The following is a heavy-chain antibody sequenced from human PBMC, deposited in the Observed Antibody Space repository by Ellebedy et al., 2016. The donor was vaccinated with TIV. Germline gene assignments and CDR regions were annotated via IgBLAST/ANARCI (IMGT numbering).Heavy chain of an antibody. CDR2: INHSGST. CDR3: ARLMVRGVIKREYHFDY. J-gene: IGHJ4*02. D-gene: IGHD3-10*01. CDR1: GRSSSGYY. Sequence: MPSETLSLTCAVYGRSSSGYYWTRIPWHPGKRMEWIGEINHSGSTNYTPSLKIRVTISVDTSKNQFSLKLSSVPAAETAVYYCARLMVRGVIKREYHFDYWGQGTLVTVSS. V-gene: IGHV4-34*01.